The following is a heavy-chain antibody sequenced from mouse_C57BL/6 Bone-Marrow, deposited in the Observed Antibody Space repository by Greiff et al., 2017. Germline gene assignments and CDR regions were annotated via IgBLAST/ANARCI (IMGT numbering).Heavy chain of an antibody. CDR1: EYEFPSHD. V-gene: IGHV5-2*01. Sequence: EVMLVESGGGLVQPGESLKLSCESNEYEFPSHDMSWVRKTPEKRLELVAAINSDGGSTYYPDNMKRRFIISRDNTKKTLNLQMSSLRSEDTALYYCARHGRYSWYVDVWGTGTTVTVSS. D-gene: IGHD2-14*01. J-gene: IGHJ1*03. CDR2: INSDGGST. CDR3: ARHGRYSWYVDV.